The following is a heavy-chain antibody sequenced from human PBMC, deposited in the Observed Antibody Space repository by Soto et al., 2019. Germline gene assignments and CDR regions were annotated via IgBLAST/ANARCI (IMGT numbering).Heavy chain of an antibody. D-gene: IGHD2-21*01. CDR3: ATPPPRIVVKVLPIPM. CDR1: GDSISSSHW. CDR2: VYHSGIS. Sequence: QVYLQQSGPALVKPSGTLFLTCTVSGDSISSSHWWTWVRQSPGKGLEWIGEVYHSGISTYNPSPKSRGPISVDKSNNQFSLTLSSVTAADTAVYYCATPPPRIVVKVLPIPMWGPGTLVSVSS. V-gene: IGHV4-4*02. J-gene: IGHJ4*01.